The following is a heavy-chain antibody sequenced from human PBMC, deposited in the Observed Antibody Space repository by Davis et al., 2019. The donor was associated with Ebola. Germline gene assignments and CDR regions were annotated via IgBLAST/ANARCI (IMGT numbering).Heavy chain of an antibody. Sequence: ASVKVSCKASGYTFSTYAMHWVRQAPGQRLEWMGWINAGNGNTKYSQELQGRVSIIRDTSASTAYMELSSLRSEDTAVYYCVRDLRGWGDFDYWGQGTLVTVSS. CDR2: INAGNGNT. V-gene: IGHV1-3*01. CDR1: GYTFSTYA. CDR3: VRDLRGWGDFDY. D-gene: IGHD3-10*01. J-gene: IGHJ4*02.